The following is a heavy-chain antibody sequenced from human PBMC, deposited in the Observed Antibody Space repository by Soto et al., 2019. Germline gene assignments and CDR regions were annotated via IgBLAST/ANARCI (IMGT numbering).Heavy chain of an antibody. V-gene: IGHV3-7*03. Sequence: VQLVESGGGVVQPGRSLRLSCAASGFTFSSHWMTWVRQAPGKGLEWVANIKKDGSEKYYVDSVKGRFTISRDNAKNSLFLQMNSLRAEDTAVYYCVRLGVPYGMDVWGQGTTVTVSS. D-gene: IGHD3-3*01. CDR3: VRLGVPYGMDV. CDR2: IKKDGSEK. J-gene: IGHJ6*02. CDR1: GFTFSSHW.